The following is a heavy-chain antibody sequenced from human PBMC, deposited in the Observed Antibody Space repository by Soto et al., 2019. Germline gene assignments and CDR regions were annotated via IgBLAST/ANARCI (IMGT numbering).Heavy chain of an antibody. D-gene: IGHD6-13*01. CDR2: INHDGSKT. V-gene: IGHV3-74*01. J-gene: IGHJ4*02. CDR3: VREPWGFSGTWYDY. CDR1: QFSFSSYW. Sequence: HPVGSLRLSCAASQFSFSSYWMHWVRQVPGKGPAWVSRINHDGSKTEYADSVKGRFTISRDNTNNTLYLQMNSLRVEDTAMYYCVREPWGFSGTWYDYWGQGTLVTVSS.